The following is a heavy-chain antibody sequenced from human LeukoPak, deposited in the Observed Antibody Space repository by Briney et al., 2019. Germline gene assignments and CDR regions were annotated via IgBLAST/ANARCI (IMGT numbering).Heavy chain of an antibody. J-gene: IGHJ4*02. V-gene: IGHV3-48*01. D-gene: IGHD4-17*01. CDR1: GFTFSSYS. CDR2: ITFSSSII. CDR3: ARDRLHYGEYEKTFDY. Sequence: GGSLRLSCAASGFTFSSYSMNWVRQAPGKGLEWVSYITFSSSIIYYADSVRGRFTISRDNAKNSLYLQMNSLRAEDTAVYYCARDRLHYGEYEKTFDYWGQGTLVSVSS.